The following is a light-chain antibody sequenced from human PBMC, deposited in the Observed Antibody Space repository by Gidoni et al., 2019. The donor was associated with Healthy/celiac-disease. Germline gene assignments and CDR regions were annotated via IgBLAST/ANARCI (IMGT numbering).Light chain of an antibody. J-gene: IGKJ2*01. CDR1: QSLLHSNGYKY. CDR3: MQALQTPRYT. Sequence: DIVMTQSPLSLPVTPGEPASISCRSSQSLLHSNGYKYLDWYLQKPGQSPQLLIYLGSNRASGVPDRFSGSGSGTDFTLKISRVEAEDVGVYYCMQALQTPRYTFXQXTKLXIK. V-gene: IGKV2-28*01. CDR2: LGS.